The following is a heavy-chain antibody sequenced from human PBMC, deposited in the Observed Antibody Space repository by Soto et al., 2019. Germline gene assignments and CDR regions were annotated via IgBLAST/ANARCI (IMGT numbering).Heavy chain of an antibody. D-gene: IGHD3-22*01. V-gene: IGHV5-51*01. Sequence: PGESLKISCQGSGYSFTTYWIGWVRQMPGKGLEWMGIIYPGDSDTRYSPSFQGQITISADKSISTAYLQWSSLKASDTAIYYCARHSGSFDSSGRLAGKFDIWGQGTQVTVSS. J-gene: IGHJ4*02. CDR3: ARHSGSFDSSGRLAGKFDI. CDR1: GYSFTTYW. CDR2: IYPGDSDT.